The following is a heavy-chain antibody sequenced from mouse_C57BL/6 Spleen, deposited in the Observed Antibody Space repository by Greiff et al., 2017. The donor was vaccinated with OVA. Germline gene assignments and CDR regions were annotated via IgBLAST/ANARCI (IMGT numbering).Heavy chain of an antibody. V-gene: IGHV1-55*01. CDR3: ARQVYDSSGYDFDY. Sequence: VQLQQSGAELVKPGASVKMSCKASGYTFSSYWINWVKQRPGKGLEWIGRIYPGSGSTNYNGKFKGKATLTVDTSSSTAYMQLSSLTSEDSAVYYCARQVYDSSGYDFDYWGQGTTLTVSS. D-gene: IGHD1-1*01. CDR2: IYPGSGST. CDR1: GYTFSSYW. J-gene: IGHJ2*01.